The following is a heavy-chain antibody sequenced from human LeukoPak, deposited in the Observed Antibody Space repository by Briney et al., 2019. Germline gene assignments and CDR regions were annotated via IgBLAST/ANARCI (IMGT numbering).Heavy chain of an antibody. V-gene: IGHV1-69*05. J-gene: IGHJ4*02. CDR3: AREVSDTAMGLFDY. Sequence: SVKVSCKASGYTFTSYGISWVRQAPGQGLEWMGGIIPIFDTAKYAQKFQGRVTITTDESTSTAYMELSSLRSEDTAVYYCAREVSDTAMGLFDYWGQGTLVTVSS. CDR1: GYTFTSYG. D-gene: IGHD5-18*01. CDR2: IIPIFDTA.